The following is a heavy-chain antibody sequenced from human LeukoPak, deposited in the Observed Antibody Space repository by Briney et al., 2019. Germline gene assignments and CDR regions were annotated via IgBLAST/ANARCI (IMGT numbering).Heavy chain of an antibody. Sequence: GGSLRLSCAASGFTFSSYGMNWVRQAPGKGLEWVSSITSSSSYIYYADSVKGRFAISRDNAKNSLYLQMNSLRAEDTAVYYCARTYSSSRGTFDYWGQGTLVTVSS. CDR2: ITSSSSYI. D-gene: IGHD6-6*01. CDR1: GFTFSSYG. J-gene: IGHJ4*02. V-gene: IGHV3-21*01. CDR3: ARTYSSSRGTFDY.